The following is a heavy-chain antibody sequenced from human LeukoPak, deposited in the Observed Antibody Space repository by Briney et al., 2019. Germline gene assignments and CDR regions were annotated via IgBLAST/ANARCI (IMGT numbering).Heavy chain of an antibody. Sequence: PSETLSLTFTVSGDSINSSSYYWSWIRQPPGKGLEWIGEINHSGSTNYNPSLKSRVTISVDTSKNQFSLKLSSVTAADTAVYYCTIGDPTVTTSGYWGQGTLVTVSS. D-gene: IGHD4-17*01. CDR2: INHSGST. V-gene: IGHV4-39*07. CDR3: TIGDPTVTTSGY. J-gene: IGHJ4*02. CDR1: GDSINSSSYY.